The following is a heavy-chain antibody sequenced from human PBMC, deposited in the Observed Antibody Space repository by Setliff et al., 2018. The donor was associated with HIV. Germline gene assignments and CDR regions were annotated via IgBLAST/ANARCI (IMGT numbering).Heavy chain of an antibody. V-gene: IGHV3-23*01. CDR2: ISGSGSTP. J-gene: IGHJ4*02. D-gene: IGHD3-10*01. Sequence: GGSLRLSCAASGFTFKNCAMSWVRQTPGKGLEWVSAISGSGSTPYYSDSVKGRFTISRDNSKNTLYLQMDSPRPEDTAIYYCAKDSRRGDAYNVGVFDFWGQGTLVTVSS. CDR1: GFTFKNCA. CDR3: AKDSRRGDAYNVGVFDF.